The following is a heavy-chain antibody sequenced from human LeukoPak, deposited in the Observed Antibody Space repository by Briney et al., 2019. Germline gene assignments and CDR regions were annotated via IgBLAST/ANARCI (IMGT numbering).Heavy chain of an antibody. D-gene: IGHD1-1*01. CDR2: IYTSGST. V-gene: IGHV4-4*09. Sequence: SETLSLTCSVPGGSFDSKYWSWIRQPPGKGLAWIGYIYTSGSTHFNPSLRSRVAMSIDTSTNQFSLKVYSVTAADTAVYYCANYIRNVHYSMVVWGKGTTVIVSS. CDR3: ANYIRNVHYSMVV. CDR1: GGSFDSKY. J-gene: IGHJ6*03.